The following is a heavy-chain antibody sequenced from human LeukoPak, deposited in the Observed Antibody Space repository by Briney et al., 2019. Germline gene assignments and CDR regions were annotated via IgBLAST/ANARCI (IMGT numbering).Heavy chain of an antibody. CDR1: GDSISSSSYY. CDR3: ARGERAYIVAVTLFDY. CDR2: IYYSGNT. D-gene: IGHD5-12*01. J-gene: IGHJ4*02. V-gene: IGHV4-39*01. Sequence: SETLSLTCTVSGDSISSSSYYRGWIRQPPGKGLEWIGSIYYSGNTYYNPSLKSRVTISADTSKNQFSLKLSSVTAADTAVYYCARGERAYIVAVTLFDYWGQGTLVTVSS.